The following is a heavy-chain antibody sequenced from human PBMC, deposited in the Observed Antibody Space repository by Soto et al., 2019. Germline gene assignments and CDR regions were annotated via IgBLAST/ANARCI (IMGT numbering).Heavy chain of an antibody. CDR1: EGTFNNYV. CDR3: AGRCDSTTCLGHFDY. V-gene: IGHV1-69*06. CDR2: ILPIFATP. D-gene: IGHD2-2*01. J-gene: IGHJ4*02. Sequence: QVQLVQSGGEVKKPGSSVKVSCKASEGTFNNYVVNWVRQAPGQGLEWMGGILPIFATPKYAQKFQGRVRITADKSTSTAYMELTSLRSADTAVYYCAGRCDSTTCLGHFDYWGQGTLVTVAS.